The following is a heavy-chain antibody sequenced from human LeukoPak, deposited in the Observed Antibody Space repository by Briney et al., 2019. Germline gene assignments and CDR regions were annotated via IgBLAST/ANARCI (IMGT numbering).Heavy chain of an antibody. V-gene: IGHV1-18*01. CDR1: GYTFTSYS. D-gene: IGHD1-26*01. CDR2: ISAYNGNT. Sequence: ASVKVSCKASGYTFTSYSINWVRQGPGKGLEWMGCISAYNGNTKYAQKVQGRVTMTTDTSTSTAYMELRSLRSDDTAVYYCARGLGGSGSYFLTFDYWGQGTLVTVSS. J-gene: IGHJ4*02. CDR3: ARGLGGSGSYFLTFDY.